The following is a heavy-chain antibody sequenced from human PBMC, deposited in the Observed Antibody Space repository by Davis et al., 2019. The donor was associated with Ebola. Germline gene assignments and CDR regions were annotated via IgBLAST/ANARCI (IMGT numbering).Heavy chain of an antibody. Sequence: GESLKISCAASGFTFSSYAMSWVRQAPGKGLEWVSAISGSGGSTYYADSVKGRFTISRDNSKNTLYLQMNSLRAEDTAVYYCAKDMRLLWFGELLKGFAFDIWGQGTMVTVSS. V-gene: IGHV3-23*01. D-gene: IGHD3-10*01. CDR2: ISGSGGST. CDR1: GFTFSSYA. J-gene: IGHJ3*02. CDR3: AKDMRLLWFGELLKGFAFDI.